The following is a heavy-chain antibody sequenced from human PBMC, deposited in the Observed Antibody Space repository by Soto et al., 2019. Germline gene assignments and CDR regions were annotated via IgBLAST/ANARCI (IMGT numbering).Heavy chain of an antibody. CDR1: GGTFSSYA. Sequence: QVQLVQSGAEVKKPGSSVKVSCKASGGTFSSYAISWVRQAPGQGLEWMGGIIPIFGTANYAQKFQGRVTITADESTSTAYMELSSLTSEDTAVEYCARGPESPPYYCCGMDVWGQGTTVTVSS. CDR2: IIPIFGTA. V-gene: IGHV1-69*01. J-gene: IGHJ6*02. CDR3: ARGPESPPYYCCGMDV.